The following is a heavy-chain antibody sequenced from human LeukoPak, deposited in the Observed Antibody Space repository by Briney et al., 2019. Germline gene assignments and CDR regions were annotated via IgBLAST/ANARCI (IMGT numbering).Heavy chain of an antibody. D-gene: IGHD3-22*01. V-gene: IGHV4-31*03. CDR1: GGSISSGGYY. Sequence: SETPSLTCTVSGGSISSGGYYWSWIRQHPGKGLEWIGYIYYSGSTYYNPSLKSRVTISVDTSKNQFSLKLSSVTAADTAVYYCARARSYYDTNWFDPWGQGTLVTVSS. CDR2: IYYSGST. J-gene: IGHJ5*02. CDR3: ARARSYYDTNWFDP.